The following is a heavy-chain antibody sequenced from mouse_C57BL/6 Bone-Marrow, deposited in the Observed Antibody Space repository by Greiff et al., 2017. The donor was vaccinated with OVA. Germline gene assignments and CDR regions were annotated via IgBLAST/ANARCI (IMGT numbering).Heavy chain of an antibody. J-gene: IGHJ2*01. V-gene: IGHV5-4*01. CDR1: GFTFSSYA. CDR3: ARDEKSSYFFDY. CDR2: ISDGGSYT. Sequence: EVKLVESGGGLVKPGGSLKLSCAASGFTFSSYAMSWVRQTPEKRLEWVATISDGGSYTYYPDNVKGRFTISRDNAKNNLYLQMSHLKSEDTAMYYCARDEKSSYFFDYWGQGTTLTVSS. D-gene: IGHD1-1*01.